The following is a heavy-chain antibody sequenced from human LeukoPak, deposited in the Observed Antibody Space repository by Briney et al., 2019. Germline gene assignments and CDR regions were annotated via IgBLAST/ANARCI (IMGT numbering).Heavy chain of an antibody. CDR1: GGSFSGYY. Sequence: SETLSLTCAVYGGSFSGYYWIWIRQPPGKGLEWIGEINDSGDTNYNPSLKSRVTISVHTSKNQFSLNLNSVTAADTAVYYCARHEAYASGSYSPYYFDYWGQGTLVTVSS. J-gene: IGHJ4*02. V-gene: IGHV4-34*01. D-gene: IGHD3-10*01. CDR3: ARHEAYASGSYSPYYFDY. CDR2: INDSGDT.